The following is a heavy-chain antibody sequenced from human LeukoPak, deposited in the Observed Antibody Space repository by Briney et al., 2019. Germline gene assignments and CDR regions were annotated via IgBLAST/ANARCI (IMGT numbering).Heavy chain of an antibody. D-gene: IGHD7-27*01. CDR2: INGGGTT. CDR3: AKHRTVGILGAFDI. CDR1: GFTFSSYS. J-gene: IGHJ3*02. V-gene: IGHV3-23*01. Sequence: GGSLRLSCAASGFTFSSYSMSWVRQAPGKGLEWVSAINGGGTTYYADSLKGRFTISRDNSKNTLYLQMSSLGAEDTAVYYCAKHRTVGILGAFDIWGQGTMVTVSS.